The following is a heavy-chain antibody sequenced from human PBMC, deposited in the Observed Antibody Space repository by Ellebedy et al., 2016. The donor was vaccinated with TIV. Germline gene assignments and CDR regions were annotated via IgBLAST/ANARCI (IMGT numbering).Heavy chain of an antibody. V-gene: IGHV1-8*01. CDR1: GYTFTSYD. Sequence: ASVKVSXXASGYTFTSYDINWVRQATGQGLEWMGWMNPNSGNTGYAQKFQGRVTMTRNTSISTAYMELSSLRSEDTAVYYCARDPYGSGDAFDPWGQGTLVTVSS. CDR3: ARDPYGSGDAFDP. D-gene: IGHD3-10*01. J-gene: IGHJ5*02. CDR2: MNPNSGNT.